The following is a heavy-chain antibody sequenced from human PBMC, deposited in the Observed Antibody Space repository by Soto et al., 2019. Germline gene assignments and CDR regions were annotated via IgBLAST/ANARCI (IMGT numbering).Heavy chain of an antibody. CDR2: IDTSGTKI. D-gene: IGHD3-3*01. CDR1: GYTFSDYY. CDR3: ASHYDMWSGYLSPVDY. Sequence: QVQLVESGGDLVKPGGSLRLSCAASGYTFSDYYMSWIRQAPGKGLEWISYIDTSGTKIYYADSVKGRFTSTRDNAKNSLYLEMNSLRDEYTAVYYCASHYDMWSGYLSPVDYWGQGTLVTVSP. V-gene: IGHV3-11*01. J-gene: IGHJ4*02.